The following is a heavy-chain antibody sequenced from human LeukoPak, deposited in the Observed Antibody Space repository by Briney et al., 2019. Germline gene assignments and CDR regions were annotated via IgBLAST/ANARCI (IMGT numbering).Heavy chain of an antibody. V-gene: IGHV3-23*01. CDR1: GFTFSSYA. CDR3: AKVSPPLAAAVTQFDY. Sequence: GGSLRLSCAASGFTFSSYAMSWVRHAPGKGLEWVSAISGSGGSTYYADSVKGRFTISRDNSKNTLYLQMNSLRAEDTAVYYCAKVSPPLAAAVTQFDYWGQGTLVTVSS. J-gene: IGHJ4*02. D-gene: IGHD6-13*01. CDR2: ISGSGGST.